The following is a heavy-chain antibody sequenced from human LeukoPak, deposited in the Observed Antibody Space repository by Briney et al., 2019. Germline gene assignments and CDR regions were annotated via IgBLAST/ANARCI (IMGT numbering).Heavy chain of an antibody. J-gene: IGHJ4*02. D-gene: IGHD3-16*02. CDR2: IKQDGSEK. CDR3: ARDLPDYAITFGGVIAPFDY. CDR1: GFTFSSYR. Sequence: GGSLRLSCAASGFTFSSYRMSWVRQAPGKGLEWVANIKQDGSEKYYVDSVKGRFTISRDNAKNSLYLQMNSLRAEDTAVYYCARDLPDYAITFGGVIAPFDYWGQGTLVTVSS. V-gene: IGHV3-7*01.